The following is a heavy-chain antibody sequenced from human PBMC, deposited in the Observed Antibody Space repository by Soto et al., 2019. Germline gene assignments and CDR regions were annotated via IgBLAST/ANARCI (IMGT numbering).Heavy chain of an antibody. D-gene: IGHD2-15*01. CDR3: AGRCRGGRCFSSYAMDV. Sequence: GGSLRLSCAASGFTFSSYGMHWVRQAPGKGLEWVAVISYDGSNKYYADSVKGRFTVSRDNSKNTLYLQMSSLRAEDTAVYYCAGRCRGGRCFSSYAMDVWGQGTTVTVSS. CDR1: GFTFSSYG. J-gene: IGHJ6*02. V-gene: IGHV3-30*03. CDR2: ISYDGSNK.